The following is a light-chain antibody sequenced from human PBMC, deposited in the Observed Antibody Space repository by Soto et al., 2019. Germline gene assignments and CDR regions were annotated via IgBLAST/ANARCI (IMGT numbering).Light chain of an antibody. CDR1: MRDVGAYNL. J-gene: IGLJ3*02. V-gene: IGLV2-14*01. CDR3: SAYTARSTLV. Sequence: QSALTQPASVSGSAGQSITISCSGTMRDVGAYNLVSWYQQHPGTAPKLIIYEVRNRPSGISSRFSGCRYGNTASLTISGHQPEDEGDYYCSAYTARSTLVFGAGTKLTVL. CDR2: EVR.